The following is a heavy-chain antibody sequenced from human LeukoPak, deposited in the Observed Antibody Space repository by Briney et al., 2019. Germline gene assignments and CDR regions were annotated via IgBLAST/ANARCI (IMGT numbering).Heavy chain of an antibody. J-gene: IGHJ3*02. V-gene: IGHV4-34*01. D-gene: IGHD3-9*01. Sequence: PSETLSLTCAVYGGSFSGYYWSWIRQPPGKGLEWIGEINHSGSTNYNPSLKSRVTISVDTSKNQFSLKLSSVTAADTAVYYCARTTLLYSDWSPDAFDIWGQGTMVTVSS. CDR3: ARTTLLYSDWSPDAFDI. CDR1: GGSFSGYY. CDR2: INHSGST.